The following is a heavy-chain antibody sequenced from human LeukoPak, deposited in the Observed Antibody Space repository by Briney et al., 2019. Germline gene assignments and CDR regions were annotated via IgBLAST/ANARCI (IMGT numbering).Heavy chain of an antibody. V-gene: IGHV7-4-1*02. D-gene: IGHD3-10*01. Sequence: ASVKVSCKASGYTFTSYAMNWVRQAPGQGLEWMGWINTNTGNPTYAQGFTGRFVFSLDTSVSTAYLQISSLKAEDTAAYYCARELLWFGELYIDYWGQGTLVTVSS. CDR3: ARELLWFGELYIDY. CDR2: INTNTGNP. CDR1: GYTFTSYA. J-gene: IGHJ4*02.